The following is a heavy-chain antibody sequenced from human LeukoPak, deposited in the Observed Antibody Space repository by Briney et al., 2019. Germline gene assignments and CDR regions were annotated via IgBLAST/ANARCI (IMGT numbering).Heavy chain of an antibody. J-gene: IGHJ3*02. CDR2: INHSGST. CDR3: ARLLIGGATCDI. D-gene: IGHD1-26*01. Sequence: SETLSLTCAVYGGSFSGYYWSWIRQPPGKGLEWIGEINHSGSTNYNPSLKSRVTISVDTSKNQFSLKLSSVTAADTAVYYCARLLIGGATCDIWGQGTMVTVSS. CDR1: GGSFSGYY. V-gene: IGHV4-34*01.